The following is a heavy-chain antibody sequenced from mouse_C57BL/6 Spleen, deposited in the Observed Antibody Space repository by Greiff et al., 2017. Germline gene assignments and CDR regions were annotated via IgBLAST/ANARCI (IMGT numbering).Heavy chain of an antibody. J-gene: IGHJ4*01. Sequence: QVQLKESGPELVKPGASVKISCKASGYAFSSSWMNWVKQRPGKGLEWIGRLYPGDGDTNYNGKFKGKATLTADKSSSTAYMQLSSLTSEDSAVYFCARGDKGYAMDYWGQGTSVTVSS. CDR3: ARGDKGYAMDY. CDR1: GYAFSSSW. CDR2: LYPGDGDT. V-gene: IGHV1-82*01.